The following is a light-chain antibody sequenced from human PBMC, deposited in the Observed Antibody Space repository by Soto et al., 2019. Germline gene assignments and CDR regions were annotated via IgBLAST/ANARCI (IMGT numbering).Light chain of an antibody. CDR1: QDINVY. Sequence: DIPMTQSPSSVSASICDTVTIACRASQDINVYLNLYQQKPGEVPKLLIYAASSLQSGVPSRFSGSGSGTDFTLTISSLQPEDFATYYRQQSYSTPPTFGQGTKVDIK. V-gene: IGKV1-39*01. CDR3: QQSYSTPPT. CDR2: AAS. J-gene: IGKJ1*01.